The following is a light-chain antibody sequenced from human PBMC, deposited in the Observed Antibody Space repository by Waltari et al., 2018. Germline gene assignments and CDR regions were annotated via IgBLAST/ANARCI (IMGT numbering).Light chain of an antibody. CDR3: QHYVKLPVT. CDR1: QSVSRA. J-gene: IGKJ1*01. CDR2: GAS. V-gene: IGKV3D-15*02. Sequence: SCRASQSVSRALAWYQQKPGQAPRRLIYGASTRATGVPDRFSGSGSGTDFSLTISSLDPEDFAVYYCQHYVKLPVTYGQGTKVEI.